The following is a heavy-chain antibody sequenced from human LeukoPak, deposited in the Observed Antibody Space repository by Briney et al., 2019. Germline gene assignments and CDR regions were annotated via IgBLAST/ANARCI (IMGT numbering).Heavy chain of an antibody. Sequence: GGSLRLSCAASGFTFSSYSMNWVRQAPGKGLEWVSYISSSSSTIYYADSVKGRFTISRDNAKNSLYLQMNSLRAEDTAVYYCARGGRGSAAVVAPRSFDIWGQGTMVTVSS. CDR1: GFTFSSYS. CDR3: ARGGRGSAAVVAPRSFDI. J-gene: IGHJ3*02. CDR2: ISSSSSTI. D-gene: IGHD3-22*01. V-gene: IGHV3-48*01.